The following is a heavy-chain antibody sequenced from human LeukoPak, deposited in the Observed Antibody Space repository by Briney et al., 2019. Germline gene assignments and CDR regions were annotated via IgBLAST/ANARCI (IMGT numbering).Heavy chain of an antibody. D-gene: IGHD1-26*01. Sequence: GESLKISFKGSGYRFTSYWIGWVRQMPGKGLEWMGIIYPGDSDTRYSPSFQGQVTISADKSISTAYLHWSSLKASDTAKYYCAIASELAECFDYWGQGTLVTVSS. CDR3: AIASELAECFDY. CDR1: GYRFTSYW. V-gene: IGHV5-51*01. CDR2: IYPGDSDT. J-gene: IGHJ4*02.